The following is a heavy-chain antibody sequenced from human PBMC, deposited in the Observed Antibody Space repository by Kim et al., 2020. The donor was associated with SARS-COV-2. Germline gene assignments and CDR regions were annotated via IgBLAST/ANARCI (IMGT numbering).Heavy chain of an antibody. J-gene: IGHJ2*01. CDR1: GFTFSSYA. CDR2: ISGSGGST. V-gene: IGHV3-23*01. Sequence: GGSLRLSCAASGFTFSSYAMSWVRQAPGKGLEWVSAISGSGGSTYYADSVKGRFTISRDNSKNTLYLQMNSLRAEDTAVYYCAKVKPSITMIVVVIHPRWASNWYFDLWGRGTLVTVSS. CDR3: AKVKPSITMIVVVIHPRWASNWYFDL. D-gene: IGHD3-22*01.